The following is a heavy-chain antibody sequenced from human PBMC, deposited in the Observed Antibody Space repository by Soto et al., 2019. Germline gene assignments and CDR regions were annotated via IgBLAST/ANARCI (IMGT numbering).Heavy chain of an antibody. CDR2: ISYDGSNK. CDR1: GFNFISYG. V-gene: IGHV3-30*03. D-gene: IGHD3-16*01. CDR3: TIQSYDDYYYYFMDV. Sequence: PGGSLRLSCAASGFNFISYGMHWVRQAPGKGLEWVAVISYDGSNKYYADSVKGRFTISRDNSKNTLYLQMNSLRAEDTAVYYYTIQSYDDYYYYFMDVWGKGTTVTVSS. J-gene: IGHJ6*03.